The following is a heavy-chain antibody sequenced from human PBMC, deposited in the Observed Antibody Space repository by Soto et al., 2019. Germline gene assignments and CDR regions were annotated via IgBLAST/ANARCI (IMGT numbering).Heavy chain of an antibody. V-gene: IGHV1-8*01. Sequence: ASVKVSCKASGYTFTSYDINWVRQATGQGLEWMGWMNPNSGNTGYAQKFQGRVTMTRNTSISTAYMELSSLRSEDTAVYYCARGPMGYTLRYFDWLPTSIWGQGTMVTVSS. CDR3: ARGPMGYTLRYFDWLPTSI. J-gene: IGHJ3*02. D-gene: IGHD3-9*01. CDR1: GYTFTSYD. CDR2: MNPNSGNT.